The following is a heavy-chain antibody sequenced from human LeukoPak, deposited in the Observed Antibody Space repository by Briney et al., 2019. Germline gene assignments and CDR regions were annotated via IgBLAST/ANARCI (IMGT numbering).Heavy chain of an antibody. CDR3: ALGGVSMIVVVPWDYYYGMDV. CDR1: GYTFTSYY. V-gene: IGHV1-46*01. J-gene: IGHJ6*02. CDR2: INPSGGST. D-gene: IGHD3-22*01. Sequence: ASVKVSCKASGYTFTSYYMHWVRQAPGQGLEWMGIINPSGGSTSYAQKLQGRVTMTTDTSTSTAFMELRSLRSDDTAVYYCALGGVSMIVVVPWDYYYGMDVWGQGTTVTVSS.